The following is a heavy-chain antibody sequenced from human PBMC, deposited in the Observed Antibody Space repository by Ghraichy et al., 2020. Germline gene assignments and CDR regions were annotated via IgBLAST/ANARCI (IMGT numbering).Heavy chain of an antibody. D-gene: IGHD6-13*01. CDR3: ARGIGSSWYLYFDY. CDR1: GGSISSGSYY. CDR2: IYTSGST. Sequence: SQTLSLTCTVSGGSISSGSYYWSWIRQPAGKGLEWIGRIYTSGSTNYNPSLKSRVTISVDTSKNQFSLKLSSVTAADTAVYYCARGIGSSWYLYFDYWGQGTLVTVSS. V-gene: IGHV4-61*02. J-gene: IGHJ4*02.